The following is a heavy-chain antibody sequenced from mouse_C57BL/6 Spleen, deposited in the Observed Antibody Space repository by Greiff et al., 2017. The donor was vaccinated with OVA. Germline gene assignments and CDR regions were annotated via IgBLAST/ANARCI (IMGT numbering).Heavy chain of an antibody. V-gene: IGHV1-82*01. CDR2: IYPGDGDT. Sequence: VQLQQSGPELVKPGASVKISCKASGYAFSSSWMHWVKQRPGQGLEWIGRIYPGDGDTNYNGKFQGKATLTADKTSSTAYMQLSSLTSEDSAVYRCAIYYAMDYWGQGTSVTVSS. CDR3: AIYYAMDY. J-gene: IGHJ4*01. CDR1: GYAFSSSW.